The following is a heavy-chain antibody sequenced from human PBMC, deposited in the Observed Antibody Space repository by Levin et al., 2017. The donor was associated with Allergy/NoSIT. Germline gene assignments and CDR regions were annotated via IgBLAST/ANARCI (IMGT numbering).Heavy chain of an antibody. CDR1: GFTFNTYS. V-gene: IGHV3-21*01. CDR2: ISSDSGHI. CDR3: AREWGKYYLDY. J-gene: IGHJ4*02. D-gene: IGHD2/OR15-2a*01. Sequence: PGGSLRLSCAASGFTFNTYSMNWVRQAPGKGLDWVSSISSDSGHIYYADSVKGRFTISRDNAKKSLYLQMNSLRADDTAVYFCAREWGKYYLDYWGQGSRVSVSA.